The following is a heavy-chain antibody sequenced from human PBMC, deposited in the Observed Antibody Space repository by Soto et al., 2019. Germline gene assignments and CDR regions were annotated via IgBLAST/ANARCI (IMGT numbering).Heavy chain of an antibody. J-gene: IGHJ6*02. CDR2: MNEDGSEK. V-gene: IGHV3-7*05. Sequence: PGGSLRLSCAASGFTFSLYWMTWVRQAPGKGLEWVASMNEDGSEKYYVDSVKGRFTISRDNAKNSLYLQMNSLRAEDTAVFFCRMSSSSNGMDVWGQGTAVTVSS. CDR1: GFTFSLYW. CDR3: RMSSSSNGMDV.